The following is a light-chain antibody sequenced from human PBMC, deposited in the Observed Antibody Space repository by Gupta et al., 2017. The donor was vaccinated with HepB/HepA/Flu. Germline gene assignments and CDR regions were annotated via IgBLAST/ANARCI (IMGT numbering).Light chain of an antibody. CDR3: QVWDGDSDHYV. CDR1: NIGSKS. Sequence: SYVLTQPPSVSVAPGKTATIPWGENNIGSKSVHWYQQKPGQAPVLVVYDDRDRPLGIPERFSGSNSGNTATLTISRVEAGDEADYYCQVWDGDSDHYVFGTGTKVTVL. J-gene: IGLJ1*01. CDR2: DDR. V-gene: IGLV3-21*03.